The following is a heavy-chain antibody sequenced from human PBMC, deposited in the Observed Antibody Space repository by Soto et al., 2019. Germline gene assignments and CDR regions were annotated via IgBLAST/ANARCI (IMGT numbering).Heavy chain of an antibody. CDR3: ARGVLWFGELSNTHFDY. CDR2: ISSSGSTI. Sequence: QVQLVESGGGLVKPGGSLRLSCAASGFTFTDYYMSWIRQAPGKGLEWVSYISSSGSTIYYADSVKGRFTMSRDNAKNSLYLQMSSLRAEDTAVYYCARGVLWFGELSNTHFDYWGQGTLVTVSS. J-gene: IGHJ4*02. V-gene: IGHV3-11*01. D-gene: IGHD3-10*01. CDR1: GFTFTDYY.